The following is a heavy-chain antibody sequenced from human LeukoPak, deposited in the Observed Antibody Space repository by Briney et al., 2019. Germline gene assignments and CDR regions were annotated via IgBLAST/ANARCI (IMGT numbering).Heavy chain of an antibody. CDR2: INPHSGVT. V-gene: IGHV1-2*02. CDR3: VREGNELLSKNFDY. CDR1: GFTFTGYY. J-gene: IGHJ4*02. D-gene: IGHD2-21*02. Sequence: ASVKVSCKASGFTFTGYYIHWVRQAPGQGFEWMGYINPHSGVTNSSQKFQGRVTMTTDTSITAVYMELSSLLSDDTAMYYCVREGNELLSKNFDYWGQGTLVTVSS.